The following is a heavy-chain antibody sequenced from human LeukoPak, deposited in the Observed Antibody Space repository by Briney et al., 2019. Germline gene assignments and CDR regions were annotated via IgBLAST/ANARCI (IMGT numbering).Heavy chain of an antibody. CDR3: ARGLNYYDSSGYYNY. CDR2: ISSSSSYI. J-gene: IGHJ4*02. V-gene: IGHV3-21*01. CDR1: GFTFSSYS. Sequence: GGSLRLSCAASGFTFSSYSMNWVRQAPQKGLEWVSSISSSSSYIYYADSVKGRFTISRDNAKNSLYLQMNSLRAEDTAVYYCARGLNYYDSSGYYNYWGQGTLVTVSS. D-gene: IGHD3-22*01.